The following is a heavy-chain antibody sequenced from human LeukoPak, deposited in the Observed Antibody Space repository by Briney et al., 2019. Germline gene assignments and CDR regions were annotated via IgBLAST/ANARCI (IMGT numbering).Heavy chain of an antibody. D-gene: IGHD4/OR15-4a*01. J-gene: IGHJ6*03. CDR2: ISSSSSTI. V-gene: IGHV3-48*01. Sequence: GGSLRLSCAASGFTFSSYSMNWVRQAPGKGLEWVSYISSSSSTIYYADSVKGRFTISRDNAKNSLYLQMNSLRAEDTAVYYCAKDKSDSDYSDYYYYMDVWGKGTTVTVSS. CDR3: AKDKSDSDYSDYYYYMDV. CDR1: GFTFSSYS.